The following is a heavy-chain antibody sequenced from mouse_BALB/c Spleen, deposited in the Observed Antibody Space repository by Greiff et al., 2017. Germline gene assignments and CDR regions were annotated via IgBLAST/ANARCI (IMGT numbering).Heavy chain of an antibody. Sequence: VQVVESGPGLVAPSQSLSITCTVSGFSLTSYGVHWVRQPPGKGLEWLGVIWAGGSTNYNSALMSRLSISKDNSKSQVFLKMNSLQTDDTAMYYCARAGAFITTATGAMDYWGQGTSVTVSS. CDR2: IWAGGST. CDR1: GFSLTSYG. D-gene: IGHD1-2*01. CDR3: ARAGAFITTATGAMDY. V-gene: IGHV2-9*02. J-gene: IGHJ4*01.